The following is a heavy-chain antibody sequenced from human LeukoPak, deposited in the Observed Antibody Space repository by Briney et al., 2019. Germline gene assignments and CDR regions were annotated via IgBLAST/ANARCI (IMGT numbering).Heavy chain of an antibody. Sequence: GGSLRLSCAASGFTFSSSGMHWVRQAPGKGLEWVAVISYDGSNKYYADSVKGRFTISRDNSKNTLYLQMHSLRAEDTAVYYCAKDNVAAAGRYFDYWGQGTLVTVSS. J-gene: IGHJ4*02. CDR2: ISYDGSNK. V-gene: IGHV3-30*18. D-gene: IGHD6-13*01. CDR1: GFTFSSSG. CDR3: AKDNVAAAGRYFDY.